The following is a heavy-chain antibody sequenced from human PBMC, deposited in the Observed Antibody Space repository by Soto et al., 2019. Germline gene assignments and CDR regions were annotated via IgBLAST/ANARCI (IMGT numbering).Heavy chain of an antibody. V-gene: IGHV1-18*01. J-gene: IGHJ6*02. CDR3: ARLYSKYPHYYYGMDV. D-gene: IGHD4-4*01. CDR1: GYTFTSYG. Sequence: GASVKVSCKASGYTFTSYGISWVRQAPGQGLEWKGWISAYNGNTNYAQKHQGRVTMTTDTSTSTAYMELRSLRSDDTAVYYCARLYSKYPHYYYGMDVWGQGTTVTVSS. CDR2: ISAYNGNT.